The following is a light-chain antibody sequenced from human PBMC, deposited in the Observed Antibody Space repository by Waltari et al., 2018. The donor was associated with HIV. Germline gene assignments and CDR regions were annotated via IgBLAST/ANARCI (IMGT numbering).Light chain of an antibody. CDR3: QQASNFPIT. CDR1: QDISSW. J-gene: IGKJ5*01. V-gene: IGKV1-12*01. CDR2: AAS. Sequence: DIQMTQSPSSVSPSVADRVIITCRASQDISSWLAWYQQKPGKAPKVLIYAASRLIIGVPSRFSGSGSETDFTLTITNVQPEDVATYYCQQASNFPITFGQGTRLEIK.